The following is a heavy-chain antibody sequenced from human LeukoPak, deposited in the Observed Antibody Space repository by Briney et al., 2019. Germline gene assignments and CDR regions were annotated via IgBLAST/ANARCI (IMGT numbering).Heavy chain of an antibody. CDR3: ARDSSSGWYQGDLDY. CDR2: IYSGGST. V-gene: IGHV3-66*01. Sequence: QAGGSLRLSCAASGFTVSSNYMRWVRQAPGKGLEWVSVIYSGGSTYYADSVKGRFTISRDNSKNTLYLQMNSLRAEDTALYYCARDSSSGWYQGDLDYWGQGTLVSVSS. J-gene: IGHJ4*02. D-gene: IGHD6-19*01. CDR1: GFTVSSNY.